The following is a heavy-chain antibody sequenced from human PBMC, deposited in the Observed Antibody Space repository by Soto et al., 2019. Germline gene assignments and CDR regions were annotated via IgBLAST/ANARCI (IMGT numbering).Heavy chain of an antibody. CDR3: ARDKSSSFRVNRHNWFDP. D-gene: IGHD6-6*01. V-gene: IGHV4-38-2*02. CDR1: GYSISSGYY. Sequence: PSETLSLTCAVSGYSISSGYYWGWIRQPPGKGLEWIGSIYHSGSTYYNPSLKSRVTISVDTSKNQFSLKLSSVTAADTAVYYCARDKSSSFRVNRHNWFDPWGQGTLVTVSS. J-gene: IGHJ5*02. CDR2: IYHSGST.